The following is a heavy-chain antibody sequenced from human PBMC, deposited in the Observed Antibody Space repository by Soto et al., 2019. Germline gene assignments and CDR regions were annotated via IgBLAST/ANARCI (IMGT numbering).Heavy chain of an antibody. CDR1: GFTFNTHW. D-gene: IGHD1-26*01. V-gene: IGHV3-74*01. J-gene: IGHJ4*02. Sequence: VGSVRLSCTASGFTFNTHWMHWVRQAPGKGLVWVSRIYFDGITTNYADSVKGRLTVSRDNAKNTVYLHVNTLRDEDTAVYYCARGGAMGVDYWGQGTLVTVSS. CDR3: ARGGAMGVDY. CDR2: IYFDGITT.